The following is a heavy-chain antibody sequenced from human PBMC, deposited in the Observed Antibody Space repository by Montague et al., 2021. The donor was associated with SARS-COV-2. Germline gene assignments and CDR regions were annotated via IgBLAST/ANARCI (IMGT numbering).Heavy chain of an antibody. CDR3: ARMDYGDPNSGYYFDN. J-gene: IGHJ4*02. V-gene: IGHV3-11*03. CDR2: LSATTGYT. D-gene: IGHD4-17*01. CDR1: GFTFRDYY. Sequence: SLRLSCAASGFTFRDYYMGWIRQAPGKGLEWISYLSATTGYTNNSDSVEGRFTISRDNAKNSLFLYMNSLRAEDTAVYYCARMDYGDPNSGYYFDNWGLGTPVTVSS.